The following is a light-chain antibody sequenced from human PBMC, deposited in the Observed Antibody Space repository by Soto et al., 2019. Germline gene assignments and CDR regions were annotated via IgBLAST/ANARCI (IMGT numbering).Light chain of an antibody. CDR3: QQYNNWPGT. CDR1: QSLNRD. CDR2: GAS. Sequence: IVMTQSPATLSMSPGERATLSCRASQSLNRDLAWYQQKPGQSPRLLIFGASIRATGIPARLSGSGSGTEFTLTIGSLQSEDCALYYCQQYNNWPGTFGQGTKV. J-gene: IGKJ1*01. V-gene: IGKV3-15*01.